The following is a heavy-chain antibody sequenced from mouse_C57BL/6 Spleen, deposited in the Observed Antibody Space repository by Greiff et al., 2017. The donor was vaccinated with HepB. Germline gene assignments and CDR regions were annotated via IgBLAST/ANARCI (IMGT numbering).Heavy chain of an antibody. Sequence: EVKVEESGGGLVQPGGSMKLSCVASGFTFSNYWMNWVRQSPEKGLEWVAQIRLKSDNYATHYAESVKGRFTISRDDSKSSVYLQMNNLRAEDTGIYYCTGELFAYWGQGTLVTVSA. V-gene: IGHV6-3*01. J-gene: IGHJ3*01. CDR1: GFTFSNYW. CDR3: TGELFAY. CDR2: IRLKSDNYAT.